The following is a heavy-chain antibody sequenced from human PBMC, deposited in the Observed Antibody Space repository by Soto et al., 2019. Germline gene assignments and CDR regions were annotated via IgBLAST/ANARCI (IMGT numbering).Heavy chain of an antibody. CDR2: IIPIFGTA. D-gene: IGHD2-21*01. CDR1: GGTFSSYA. CDR3: ARSKSSLYSYYGMDV. V-gene: IGHV1-69*01. Sequence: QVQLVQSGAEVKKPGSSVKVSCKASGGTFSSYAISWVRQAPGQGLEWMGGIIPIFGTANYAQKFQGRVTLTAEESTSPAYMELSSLRSEDTDVYYCARSKSSLYSYYGMDVWGQGTTVTVSS. J-gene: IGHJ6*02.